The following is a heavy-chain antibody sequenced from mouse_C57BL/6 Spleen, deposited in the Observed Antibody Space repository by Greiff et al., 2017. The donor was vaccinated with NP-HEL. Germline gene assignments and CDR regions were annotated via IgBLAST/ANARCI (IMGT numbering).Heavy chain of an antibody. CDR3: ARGRLRRGYAMDY. V-gene: IGHV1-19*01. CDR2: INPYNGGT. Sequence: VQLQQSGPVLVKPGASVKMSCKASGYTFTDYYMNWVKQSHGKSLEWIGVINPYNGGTSYNQKFKGKATLTVDKSSSTAYMELRSLTSEDSAVYYCARGRLRRGYAMDYWGQGTSVTVSS. J-gene: IGHJ4*01. D-gene: IGHD2-4*01. CDR1: GYTFTDYY.